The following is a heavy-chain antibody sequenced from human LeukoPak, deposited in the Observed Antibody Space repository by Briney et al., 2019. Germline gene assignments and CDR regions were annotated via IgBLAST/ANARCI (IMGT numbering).Heavy chain of an antibody. J-gene: IGHJ4*02. CDR1: GGSFSGYY. CDR3: AGARTYDSWSGYYVPPTNY. Sequence: SETLSLTCAVYGGSFSGYYWSWIRQPPGKGLEWIGEINHSGSTNYNPSLKSRVTISVDTSKNQFSLKLSSVTAADTAVYYCAGARTYDSWSGYYVPPTNYWGQGTLVTVSS. V-gene: IGHV4-34*01. D-gene: IGHD3-3*01. CDR2: INHSGST.